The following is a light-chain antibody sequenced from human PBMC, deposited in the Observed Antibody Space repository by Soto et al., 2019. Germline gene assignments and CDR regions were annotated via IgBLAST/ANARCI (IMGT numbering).Light chain of an antibody. CDR1: QSIGFY. CDR2: AAS. Sequence: DIQMAQSPSSLSASVGDRVTITCRASQSIGFYLNWYQQKLGKAPKLLIYAASNLQSGVSSRFSGSASGTDFTLTISSLQPEDCATYFCQQTDSAPSFGGGTKVEMK. CDR3: QQTDSAPS. V-gene: IGKV1-39*01. J-gene: IGKJ4*01.